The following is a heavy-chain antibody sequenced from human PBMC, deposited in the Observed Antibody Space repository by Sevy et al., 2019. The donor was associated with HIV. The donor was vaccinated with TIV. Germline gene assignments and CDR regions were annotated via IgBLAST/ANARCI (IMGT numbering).Heavy chain of an antibody. CDR1: GFTFSSYS. J-gene: IGHJ6*02. V-gene: IGHV3-48*01. CDR3: ARAGGYTDQGMYV. D-gene: IGHD5-18*01. CDR2: IYSSGII. Sequence: GGSLRLSCAASGFTFSSYSVNWVRQAPGKGLEWVSYIYSSGIIYYADSVEGRFTVSRDNAKNSLYLQMNSLRAEDTVVYHCARAGGYTDQGMYVWGQGTTVTVSS.